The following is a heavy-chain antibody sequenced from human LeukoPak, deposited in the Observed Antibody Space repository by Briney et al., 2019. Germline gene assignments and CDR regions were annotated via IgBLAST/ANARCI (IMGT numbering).Heavy chain of an antibody. J-gene: IGHJ5*02. D-gene: IGHD3-10*01. CDR1: GFTFSSYA. V-gene: IGHV3-23*01. CDR3: AKDAVYGSGTYYNDH. CDR2: VSGSGIST. Sequence: PGGSLTLSCAASGFTFSSYAMSWVRQAPGKGLEWVSGVSGSGISTYYADSVKGRFTISRDNSENKLYLQMSSLRAEDTAVYYCAKDAVYGSGTYYNDHWGQGTLVTVSS.